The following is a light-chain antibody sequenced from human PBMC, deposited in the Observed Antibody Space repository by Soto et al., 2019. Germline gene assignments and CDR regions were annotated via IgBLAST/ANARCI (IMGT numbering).Light chain of an antibody. CDR1: SSNVGGYDY. V-gene: IGLV2-11*01. CDR3: CSYTGTYTLV. J-gene: IGLJ2*01. Sequence: QSVLTQPRSVSGSPGQSVTISCTGTSSNVGGYDYVSWYQQHPGTAPKLMIYDVSKRPSGVPDRFSGSKSGYTASLTISGLQAEDEADFYCCSYTGTYTLVFGGGTKLTVL. CDR2: DVS.